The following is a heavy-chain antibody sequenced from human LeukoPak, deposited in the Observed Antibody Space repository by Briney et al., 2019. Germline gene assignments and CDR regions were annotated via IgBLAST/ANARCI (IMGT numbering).Heavy chain of an antibody. D-gene: IGHD3-22*01. Sequence: GGSLRLSCAASGFTFSSYSMKWVRQAPGKGLEWVSSVSSSSSYIYYADSVKGRFTISRDNAKNSLYLQMNSLRAEDTAVYYCARVNYYDSSGYWVYYYYGMDVWGQGTTVTVSS. CDR2: VSSSSSYI. CDR1: GFTFSSYS. CDR3: ARVNYYDSSGYWVYYYYGMDV. V-gene: IGHV3-21*01. J-gene: IGHJ6*02.